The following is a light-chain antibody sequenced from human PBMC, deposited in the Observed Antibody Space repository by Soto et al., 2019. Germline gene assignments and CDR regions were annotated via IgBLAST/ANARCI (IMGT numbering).Light chain of an antibody. J-gene: IGLJ2*01. V-gene: IGLV2-14*03. CDR1: SSDVGGYNY. Sequence: QSALTQPASVSGSPGQSITISCTGTSSDVGGYNYVSWYQQHPGKAPKLMIYDVSNRPSGVSDRFSGSKSCNTASLIISGLQAEDEADYYCSSYTGSSTRVVFGGGTQLTVL. CDR3: SSYTGSSTRVV. CDR2: DVS.